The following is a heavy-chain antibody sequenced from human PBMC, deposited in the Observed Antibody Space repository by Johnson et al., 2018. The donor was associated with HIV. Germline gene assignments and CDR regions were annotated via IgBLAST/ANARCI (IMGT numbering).Heavy chain of an antibody. Sequence: VQLVESGGGVVQPGRSLRLSCAASGLTFSSYAMHWVRQAPGKGLEWVSALTPSGGGTYYAASVKGRFTISRDNSKTTLYLDMSSRRAEDTAVYYCARDTSWSDTGSIDAFDIWGQGTMVTVSS. CDR3: ARDTSWSDTGSIDAFDI. J-gene: IGHJ3*02. CDR2: LTPSGGGT. V-gene: IGHV3-23*04. D-gene: IGHD1-14*01. CDR1: GLTFSSYA.